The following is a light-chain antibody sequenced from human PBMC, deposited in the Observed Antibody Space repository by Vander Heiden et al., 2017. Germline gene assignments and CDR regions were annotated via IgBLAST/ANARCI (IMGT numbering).Light chain of an antibody. V-gene: IGKV1-5*03. CDR2: KAS. Sequence: DIQMTQSPSTLSASVGDRVTITCRASQSVGTWLAWYQQKPGKAPKLLISKASSLETGVPSRFSGSESGTEFTLTISSLQPDDFATYYCQQDNSYSGTFGQGTKLEIK. CDR1: QSVGTW. CDR3: QQDNSYSGT. J-gene: IGKJ2*02.